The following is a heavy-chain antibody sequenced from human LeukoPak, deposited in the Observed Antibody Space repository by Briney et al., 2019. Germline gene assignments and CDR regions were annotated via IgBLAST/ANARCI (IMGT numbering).Heavy chain of an antibody. D-gene: IGHD6-13*01. V-gene: IGHV3-74*01. CDR3: ARESGAAAPGL. CDR2: IKTDGSST. CDR1: GFTFSSYW. Sequence: PGGSLRLSCAASGFTFSSYWMYWVRQPQGKGLVWVSRIKTDGSSTGYADSVKGRFTISRDNAKNTLYLQMNSLRAEDTAVYYCARESGAAAPGLWGQGTLVTVSS. J-gene: IGHJ4*02.